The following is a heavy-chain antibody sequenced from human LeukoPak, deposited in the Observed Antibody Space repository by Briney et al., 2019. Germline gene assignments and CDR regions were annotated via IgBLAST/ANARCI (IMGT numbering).Heavy chain of an antibody. CDR2: IKKDGSEK. Sequence: GGSLRLSCAASGFTFGNYGMSWVRQAPGKGLEWVANIKKDGSEKYYVDSVKGRFTISRDNAKNSLYLQMNSLRAEDTALYYCARPPYYFDSTGYYYLAAFDIWGQGTMVTVSS. V-gene: IGHV3-7*03. J-gene: IGHJ3*02. D-gene: IGHD3-22*01. CDR3: ARPPYYFDSTGYYYLAAFDI. CDR1: GFTFGNYG.